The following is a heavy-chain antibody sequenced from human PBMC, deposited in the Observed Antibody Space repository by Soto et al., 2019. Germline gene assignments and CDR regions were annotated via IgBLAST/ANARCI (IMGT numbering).Heavy chain of an antibody. CDR2: IYYSGST. D-gene: IGHD3-3*01. CDR1: GGSISSGDYY. CDR3: VRGGNDFWSGYQIFDY. J-gene: IGHJ4*02. Sequence: SETLSLTCTVSGGSISSGDYYWSWIRQPPGRGLEWIGYIYYSGSTYYNPSLKSRVTISVDTSKNQFSLKLSSVTAADTAVYYCVRGGNDFWSGYQIFDYWGQGTLVTVSS. V-gene: IGHV4-30-4*01.